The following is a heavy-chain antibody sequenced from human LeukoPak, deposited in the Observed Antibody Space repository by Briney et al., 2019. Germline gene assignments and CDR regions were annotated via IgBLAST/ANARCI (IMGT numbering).Heavy chain of an antibody. D-gene: IGHD6-6*01. Sequence: SETLSLTCTVSGGSISTYYWSWIRQPPGKGLEWIGYIYYTGNTNYNPSLKSRITISVDTSKNQFSLKLSSVTAADTAFYYCARLASSSSRSAFDIWGQGTMVTVSS. V-gene: IGHV4-59*01. J-gene: IGHJ3*02. CDR2: IYYTGNT. CDR3: ARLASSSSRSAFDI. CDR1: GGSISTYY.